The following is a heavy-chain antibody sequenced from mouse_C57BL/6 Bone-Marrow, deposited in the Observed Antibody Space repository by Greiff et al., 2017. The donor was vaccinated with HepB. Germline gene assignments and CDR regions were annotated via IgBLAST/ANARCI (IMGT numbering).Heavy chain of an antibody. J-gene: IGHJ4*01. Sequence: EVQLVESGGDLVKPGGSLKLSCAASGFTFSSYGMSWVRQTPDKRLEWVATISSGGSYTYYPDSVKGRFTISRDNAKNTLYLQMSSLKSEDTAMYYFARHDPYYYAMDYWGQGTSVTVSS. V-gene: IGHV5-6*01. CDR3: ARHDPYYYAMDY. CDR2: ISSGGSYT. CDR1: GFTFSSYG.